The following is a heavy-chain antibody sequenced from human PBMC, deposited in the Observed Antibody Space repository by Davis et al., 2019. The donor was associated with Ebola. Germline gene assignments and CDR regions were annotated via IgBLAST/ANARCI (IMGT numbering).Heavy chain of an antibody. CDR3: ARGWFRGGMDV. Sequence: HSQTLSLTCAIPGDSVSGSSGAWNWIRQSPSRGLEWLGRTYYNSKWYNDYAESVKSRITINPDTSKNQFSLQLNSVTPEDTALYYCARGWFRGGMDVWGEGTTVTVSS. CDR1: GDSVSGSSGA. V-gene: IGHV6-1*01. J-gene: IGHJ6*04. CDR2: TYYNSKWYN. D-gene: IGHD3-10*01.